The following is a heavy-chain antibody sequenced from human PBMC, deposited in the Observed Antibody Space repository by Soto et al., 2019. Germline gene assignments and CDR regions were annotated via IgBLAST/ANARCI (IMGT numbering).Heavy chain of an antibody. CDR3: ARAWVGDYGESLFVDY. Sequence: ASVKVSCKASGYTFSNYGITWVRQAPGQGLEWMGWVSAYNRNTNYAQKFEDRVTMTTDTSTSTAYMELRSLRSDDTAVYYCARAWVGDYGESLFVDYWGQGTLVTVSS. D-gene: IGHD4-17*01. V-gene: IGHV1-18*04. J-gene: IGHJ4*02. CDR1: GYTFSNYG. CDR2: VSAYNRNT.